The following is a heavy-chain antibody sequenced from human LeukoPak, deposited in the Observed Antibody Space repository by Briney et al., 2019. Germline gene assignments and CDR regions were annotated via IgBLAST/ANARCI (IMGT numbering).Heavy chain of an antibody. V-gene: IGHV1-24*01. CDR3: ATGLYCSSTSCSFDY. Sequence: GASVKVSCKVSGYTLTELSMHWVRQAPGKGLEWMGGFDPEDGETIYAQKFQGRGTMTEDTSTDTAYMELSSLRSEDTAVYYCATGLYCSSTSCSFDYWGQGTLVTVSS. CDR2: FDPEDGET. CDR1: GYTLTELS. J-gene: IGHJ4*02. D-gene: IGHD2-2*01.